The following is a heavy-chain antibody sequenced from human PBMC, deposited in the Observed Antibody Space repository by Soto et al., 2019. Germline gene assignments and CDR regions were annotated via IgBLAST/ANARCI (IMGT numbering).Heavy chain of an antibody. D-gene: IGHD4-17*01. CDR1: GITFSTYA. J-gene: IGHJ6*02. V-gene: IGHV3-23*01. CDR2: IGTNGADK. CDR3: AADYLRHNSLNGYYYSYGMDV. Sequence: GGSLRLSCAASGITFSTYAMSWFRRAPGKGLEWVSTIGTNGADKQYADFVKGRFTVSRDRSDGTLSLQMNSLRAEDTAVYYCAADYLRHNSLNGYYYSYGMDVWGQGTTVTVSS.